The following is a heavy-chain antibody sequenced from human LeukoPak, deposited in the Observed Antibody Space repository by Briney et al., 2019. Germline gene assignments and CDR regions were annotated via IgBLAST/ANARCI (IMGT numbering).Heavy chain of an antibody. CDR1: GGSISSFF. J-gene: IGHJ5*02. D-gene: IGHD4-17*01. V-gene: IGHV4-59*01. CDR3: ARSRGGYGDYGSWFDP. CDR2: THNSGST. Sequence: PSETLSLTCTVSGGSISSFFWNWIRQPPGKGLEWIGFTHNSGSTNYNPSLKSRVTMSLDTSKNQFSLKLSSVTAADTAFYYCARSRGGYGDYGSWFDPWGQGALVTVSS.